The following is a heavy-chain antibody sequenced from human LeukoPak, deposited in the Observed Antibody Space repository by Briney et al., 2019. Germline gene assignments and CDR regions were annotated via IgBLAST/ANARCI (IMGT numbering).Heavy chain of an antibody. D-gene: IGHD3-22*01. CDR1: GYTFTGYY. Sequence: GASVKVSCKASGYTFTGYYMHWVRQAPGQGLEWMGWINPNGGGTNYAQKFQGRVTMTRDTSISTAYMELSRLRSDDTAVYYCARSYYYDSTVDYWGQGTLVTVSS. J-gene: IGHJ4*02. V-gene: IGHV1-2*02. CDR3: ARSYYYDSTVDY. CDR2: INPNGGGT.